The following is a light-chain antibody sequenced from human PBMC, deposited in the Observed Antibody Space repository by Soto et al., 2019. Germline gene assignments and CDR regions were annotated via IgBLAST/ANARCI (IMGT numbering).Light chain of an antibody. V-gene: IGLV2-14*01. CDR3: SSYTSNSFYV. J-gene: IGLJ1*01. CDR2: EVA. Sequence: QSVLTQPASVSGSPGQSITISCTRTSSDISADNYVSWYQQHPGKAPKLIIYEVADRPSGLSNRLSGSKSGNTASLTISRLQPEDEADYYCSSYTSNSFYVFGTGTKV. CDR1: SSDISADNY.